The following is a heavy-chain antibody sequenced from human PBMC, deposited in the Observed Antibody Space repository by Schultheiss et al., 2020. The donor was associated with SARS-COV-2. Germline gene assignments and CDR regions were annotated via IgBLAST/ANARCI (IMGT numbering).Heavy chain of an antibody. D-gene: IGHD2-15*01. CDR2: IRSSGRDI. Sequence: GGSLRLSCAASGFTFSNYGMHWVRQAPGKGLEFVASIRSSGRDIYYADSMQGRFTVSRDNANNSLYLQMHSLRAEDTAVYYCVRDRSWWTPYNCFDLWGRGTLVTVSS. J-gene: IGHJ5*02. V-gene: IGHV3-21*01. CDR3: VRDRSWWTPYNCFDL. CDR1: GFTFSNYG.